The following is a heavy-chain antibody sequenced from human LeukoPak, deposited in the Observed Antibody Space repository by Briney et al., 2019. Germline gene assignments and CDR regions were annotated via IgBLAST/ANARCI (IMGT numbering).Heavy chain of an antibody. J-gene: IGHJ4*02. D-gene: IGHD3-22*01. Sequence: PSETLSLTCTVSGGSISSYYWSWIRQPAGKGLEWIGRIYTSGSTNYNPSLKSRVTMSVGTSKNQFSLKLSSVTAADTAVYYCAGGSNYYDSSGYYDYWGQGTLVTVSS. CDR2: IYTSGST. V-gene: IGHV4-4*07. CDR3: AGGSNYYDSSGYYDY. CDR1: GGSISSYY.